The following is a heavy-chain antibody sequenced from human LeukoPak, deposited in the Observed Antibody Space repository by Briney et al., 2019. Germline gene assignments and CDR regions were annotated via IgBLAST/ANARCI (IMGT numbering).Heavy chain of an antibody. J-gene: IGHJ4*02. CDR1: GFTFDDYS. CDR3: AKGPDFDY. V-gene: IGHV3-43*01. CDR2: ISWDGVSI. Sequence: PGGSLRLSCAASGFTFDDYSMHWVRQAPGKGLEWVSLISWDGVSIYYADSVEGRFTISRDNSKNSLYLQMNSLRTEDTAFYYCAKGPDFDYWGQATLVTVSS.